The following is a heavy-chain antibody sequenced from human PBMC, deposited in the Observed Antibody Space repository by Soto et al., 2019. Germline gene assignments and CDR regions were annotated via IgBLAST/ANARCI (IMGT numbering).Heavy chain of an antibody. Sequence: QIQLVQSGAEVKKPGASVKVSCKASGYTFTGFPIHWVRQAPGQRLEWMGWINAGSGKAESAQKFQGRVTINRDTSASTVYMELNSLRPADTAVYYCARVEIVGFDYWGQGTLVTVSS. D-gene: IGHD2-2*03. V-gene: IGHV1-3*01. CDR3: ARVEIVGFDY. CDR1: GYTFTGFP. CDR2: INAGSGKA. J-gene: IGHJ4*02.